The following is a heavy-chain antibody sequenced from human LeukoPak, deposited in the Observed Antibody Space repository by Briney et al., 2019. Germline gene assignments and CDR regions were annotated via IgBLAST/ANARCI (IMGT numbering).Heavy chain of an antibody. V-gene: IGHV4-39*01. CDR1: GGSISSSRYY. Sequence: SETLSLTCTVSGGSISSSRYYWGWIRQPPGKGLEWIGSIYYSGSTHYNPSLKSRVTISVDTSTNQFSLKLSSVTAADTAVYYCARAGAPHGIFDYWGQGTLVTVSS. D-gene: IGHD7-27*01. J-gene: IGHJ4*02. CDR2: IYYSGST. CDR3: ARAGAPHGIFDY.